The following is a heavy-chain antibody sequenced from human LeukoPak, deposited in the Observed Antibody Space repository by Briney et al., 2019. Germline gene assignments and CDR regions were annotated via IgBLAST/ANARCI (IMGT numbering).Heavy chain of an antibody. D-gene: IGHD2-15*01. V-gene: IGHV3-33*01. CDR3: ARDPCWGGTCYSTEY. J-gene: IGHJ4*02. Sequence: ESGGGVVQPGRSLRLSCAASGFTFSSYGMHWVRQAPGKGLEWVAVIWYDGSNKYYADSVKGRFTISRDNSKNTLYLQMNSLRAEDTAVYYCARDPCWGGTCYSTEYWGQGTLVTVSS. CDR1: GFTFSSYG. CDR2: IWYDGSNK.